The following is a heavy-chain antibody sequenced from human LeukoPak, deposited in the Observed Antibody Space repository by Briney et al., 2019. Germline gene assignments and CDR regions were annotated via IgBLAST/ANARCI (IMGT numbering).Heavy chain of an antibody. CDR1: GGTFSSYA. CDR3: ARARRDGYNRAAFDI. Sequence: SVKVSCKSSGGTFSSYAISWVRQAPGQGLEWMGRIIPIFGTANYAQKFQGRVTITTDESTSTAYMELSSLRSEDTAVYYCARARRDGYNRAAFDIWGQGTMVTVSS. J-gene: IGHJ3*02. V-gene: IGHV1-69*05. CDR2: IIPIFGTA. D-gene: IGHD5-24*01.